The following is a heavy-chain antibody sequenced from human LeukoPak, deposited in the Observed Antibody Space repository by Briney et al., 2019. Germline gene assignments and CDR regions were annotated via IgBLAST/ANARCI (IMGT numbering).Heavy chain of an antibody. CDR3: ARNPEGYSSGWVFYYYYYYMDV. Sequence: PGGSLRLSCAASGFTFSSYWMSWVRQAPGKGLEWVANIKQDGSEKYYVDSVKGRFTISRDNAKNSLYLQMNSQRAEDTAVYYCARNPEGYSSGWVFYYYYYYMDVWGKGTTVTVSS. J-gene: IGHJ6*03. D-gene: IGHD6-19*01. CDR2: IKQDGSEK. V-gene: IGHV3-7*01. CDR1: GFTFSSYW.